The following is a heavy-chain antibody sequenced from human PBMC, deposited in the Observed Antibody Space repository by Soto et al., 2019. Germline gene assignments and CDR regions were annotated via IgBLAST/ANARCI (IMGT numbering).Heavy chain of an antibody. CDR1: GFTFSSYA. Sequence: QVQLVESGGGVVQPGRSLRLSCAASGFTFSSYAMHWVRQAPGKGLEWVAVISYDGSNKYYADSVKGRFTISRDNSKNTLYLQMNSLRAEDTAVYYWARGFGQGYCRGGSCYSGGGGMDVWGQGTTVTVSS. V-gene: IGHV3-30-3*01. J-gene: IGHJ6*02. D-gene: IGHD2-15*01. CDR3: ARGFGQGYCRGGSCYSGGGGMDV. CDR2: ISYDGSNK.